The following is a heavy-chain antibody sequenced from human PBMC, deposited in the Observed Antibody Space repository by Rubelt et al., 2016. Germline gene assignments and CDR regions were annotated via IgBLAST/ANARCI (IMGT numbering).Heavy chain of an antibody. CDR2: GSGGST. Sequence: GSGGSTYCADSVKGRFTISRDNSKNTLYLQMNSLRAEDTAVYYCARDRPGPYYYYGMDVWGQGTTVTVSS. D-gene: IGHD6-6*01. V-gene: IGHV3-23*01. CDR3: ARDRPGPYYYYGMDV. J-gene: IGHJ6*02.